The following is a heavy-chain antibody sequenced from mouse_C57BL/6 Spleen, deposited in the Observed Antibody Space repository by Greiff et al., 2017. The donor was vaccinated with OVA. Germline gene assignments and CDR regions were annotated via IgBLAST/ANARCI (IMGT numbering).Heavy chain of an antibody. V-gene: IGHV5-17*01. CDR1: GFTFSDYG. CDR3: ARNDYGYDAWFAY. Sequence: EVKLQESGGGLVKPGGSLKLSCAASGFTFSDYGMHWVRQAPEKGLEWVAYISSGSSTIYYADTVKGRFTISRDNAKNTLFLQMTSLRSEDTAMYYCARNDYGYDAWFAYWGQGTLVTVSA. D-gene: IGHD2-2*01. J-gene: IGHJ3*01. CDR2: ISSGSSTI.